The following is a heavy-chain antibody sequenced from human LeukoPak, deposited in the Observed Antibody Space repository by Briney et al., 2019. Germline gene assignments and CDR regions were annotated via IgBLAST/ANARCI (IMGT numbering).Heavy chain of an antibody. CDR1: GYTFTSYG. Sequence: ASVKVSCKASGYTFTSYGISWVRQAPGQGLEWMGWISAYNGNTNYAQKLQGRVTMTTDTSTSTAYMELRSLRSDDTAVYYRARSVGSGYHHDAFDIWGQGTMVTVSS. CDR3: ARSVGSGYHHDAFDI. J-gene: IGHJ3*02. V-gene: IGHV1-18*01. D-gene: IGHD3-3*01. CDR2: ISAYNGNT.